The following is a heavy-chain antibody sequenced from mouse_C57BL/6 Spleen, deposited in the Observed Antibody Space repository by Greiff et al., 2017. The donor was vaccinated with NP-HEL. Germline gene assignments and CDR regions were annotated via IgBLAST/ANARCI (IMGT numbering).Heavy chain of an antibody. Sequence: QVQLQQPGAELVKPGASVKLSCKASGYTFTSYWMHWVKQRPGQGLEWIGMIHPNSGSTNYNEKFKSKATLTVDKSSSTAYMQLSSLTSEDSAVYYCARDTWELGRGFAYWGQGTLVTVSA. CDR1: GYTFTSYW. V-gene: IGHV1-64*01. J-gene: IGHJ3*01. CDR2: IHPNSGST. CDR3: ARDTWELGRGFAY. D-gene: IGHD4-1*01.